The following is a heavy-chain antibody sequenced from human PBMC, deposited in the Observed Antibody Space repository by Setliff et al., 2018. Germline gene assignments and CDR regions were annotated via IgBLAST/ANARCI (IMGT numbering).Heavy chain of an antibody. CDR1: GGSISSGGYY. Sequence: PSETLSVTCTVSGGSISSGGYYWSWIRQHPGKGLEWIGYIYYSGNTYYNPSLKSRVTISVDTSKNQFSLKLSSVTAADTAVYYCARVPRFTDTRNAFDIWGQGTMVTV. J-gene: IGHJ3*02. CDR3: ARVPRFTDTRNAFDI. V-gene: IGHV4-31*03. CDR2: IYYSGNT. D-gene: IGHD5-18*01.